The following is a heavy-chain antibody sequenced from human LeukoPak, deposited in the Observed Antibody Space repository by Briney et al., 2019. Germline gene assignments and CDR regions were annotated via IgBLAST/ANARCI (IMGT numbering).Heavy chain of an antibody. Sequence: PGGSLRLSCAASGFTFSRSWMHSVRQAPGKGLEWVASIKQDGSEKYYVDSVKGRFTISRDNAKNSLYLQMNSLRAEDTAMYYCASSGWYSTPNWFDPWGQGTLVIVSS. CDR1: GFTFSRSW. CDR3: ASSGWYSTPNWFDP. J-gene: IGHJ5*02. D-gene: IGHD6-19*01. V-gene: IGHV3-7*01. CDR2: IKQDGSEK.